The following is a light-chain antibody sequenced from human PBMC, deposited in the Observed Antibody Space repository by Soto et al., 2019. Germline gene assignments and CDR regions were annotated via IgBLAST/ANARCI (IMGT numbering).Light chain of an antibody. CDR3: CSFAGSNTFV. V-gene: IGLV2-23*03. J-gene: IGLJ1*01. CDR2: EGS. CDR1: SSDVGSYNL. Sequence: QSVLTQPVSVSGSPGQSITLSCTGTSSDVGSYNLVSWYQQHPGKAPKLMIYEGSKRPSGVSNRFSGSKSGNTASLTISGLQAEDEADYYCCSFAGSNTFVFGTGTKVTVL.